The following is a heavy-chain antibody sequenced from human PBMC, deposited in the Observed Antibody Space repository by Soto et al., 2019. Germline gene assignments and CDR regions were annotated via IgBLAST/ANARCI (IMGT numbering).Heavy chain of an antibody. J-gene: IGHJ4*02. D-gene: IGHD2-15*01. CDR3: ARDRDCSGGACYNYFAY. V-gene: IGHV1-3*01. CDR2: INAGKGNT. Sequence: ASVKVSCKASGYTFTSYAMHWVRQAPGQRLEWMGRINAGKGNTKYVQKFQGRVTITRDTSTSTAYMELSSLRSEDTAVYYCARDRDCSGGACYNYFAYWGQGTLVTVSS. CDR1: GYTFTSYA.